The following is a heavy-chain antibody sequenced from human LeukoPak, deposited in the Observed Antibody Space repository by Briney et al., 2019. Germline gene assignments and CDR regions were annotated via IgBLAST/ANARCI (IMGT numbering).Heavy chain of an antibody. D-gene: IGHD3-10*01. J-gene: IGHJ4*02. CDR2: ISYDGSDK. CDR1: GFTFSSYE. V-gene: IGHV3-30*18. Sequence: GGSLRLSCAASGFTFSSYEMNWVRQAPGKGLERVAVISYDGSDKYYVDSVKGRFTISRDNSKNTLYLQMSSRRPKDTAVYYCAKDQGMVRGVATEFDYWGQGTLVTVSS. CDR3: AKDQGMVRGVATEFDY.